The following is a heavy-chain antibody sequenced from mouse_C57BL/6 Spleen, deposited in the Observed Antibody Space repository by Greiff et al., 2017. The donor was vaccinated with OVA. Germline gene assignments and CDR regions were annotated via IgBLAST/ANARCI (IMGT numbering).Heavy chain of an antibody. D-gene: IGHD1-1*01. J-gene: IGHJ2*01. CDR2: IYPRSGNT. CDR3: ARAGTTELYYFDY. V-gene: IGHV1-81*01. Sequence: VKLVESGAELARPGASVKLSCKASGYTFTSSGISWVKQRPGQGLEWIGEIYPRSGNTYYNEKFKGKATLTADKSSSTAYMELRSLTSEDSAVYFCARAGTTELYYFDYWGQGTTLTVSS. CDR1: GYTFTSSG.